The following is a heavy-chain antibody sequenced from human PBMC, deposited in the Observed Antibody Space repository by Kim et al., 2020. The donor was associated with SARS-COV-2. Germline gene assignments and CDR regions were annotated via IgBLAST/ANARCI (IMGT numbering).Heavy chain of an antibody. CDR3: AKDAFYYDKSGYYWDS. Sequence: GGSLRLSCAATGYIFRNYGAHWVRQAPGKGLEWVALISYDGSNKYYAESVKGRFTISRDNSKSTLYLQMDSLRVEDTAVYYCAKDAFYYDKSGYYWDSWGHGTLVTLSS. CDR1: GYIFRNYG. V-gene: IGHV3-30*18. J-gene: IGHJ5*01. D-gene: IGHD3-22*01. CDR2: ISYDGSNK.